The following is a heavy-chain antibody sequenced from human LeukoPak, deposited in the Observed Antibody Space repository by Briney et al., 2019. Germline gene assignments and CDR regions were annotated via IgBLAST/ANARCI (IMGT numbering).Heavy chain of an antibody. CDR1: GFTFRSHA. CDR3: AKDFRIGYSAHFDY. J-gene: IGHJ4*02. V-gene: IGHV3-23*01. CDR2: IYENGGTT. Sequence: GGSLRLSCVGSGFTFRSHAMSWVRQAPEEGLEFVSGIYENGGTTYYADSVKGWFSISRDNSKNTLYLQMDSLRGEDTAVYYCAKDFRIGYSAHFDYWGQGALVTVSS. D-gene: IGHD2-21*01.